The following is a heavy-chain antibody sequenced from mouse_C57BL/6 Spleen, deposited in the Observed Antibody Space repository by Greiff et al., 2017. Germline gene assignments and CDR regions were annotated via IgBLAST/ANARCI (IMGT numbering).Heavy chain of an antibody. V-gene: IGHV1-54*01. Sequence: QVQLQQSGAELVRPGTSVKVSCKASGYAFTNYWIEWVKQRPGQGLEWIGVINPGSGGTNYNEKFMGKATLTADESSSTADMQLSSLASEDSAVYFCARGYGNSFADWGQGTLVTVAA. CDR1: GYAFTNYW. CDR2: INPGSGGT. CDR3: ARGYGNSFAD. D-gene: IGHD2-10*02. J-gene: IGHJ3*01.